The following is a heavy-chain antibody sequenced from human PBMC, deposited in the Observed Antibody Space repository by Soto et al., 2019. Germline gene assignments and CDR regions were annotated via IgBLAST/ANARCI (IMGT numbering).Heavy chain of an antibody. CDR3: ARQGIPIPHGMDV. V-gene: IGHV4-59*08. Sequence: QVQLQESGPGLVKPSETLSLTCTVSGGSISSYYWSWIRQPPGKGLEWIGYIYYSGSTNYNPSLTSRVTISVDTSKNQFSLKLSSVTAADTAVYYCARQGIPIPHGMDVWGQGTTVTVSS. J-gene: IGHJ6*02. D-gene: IGHD2-2*02. CDR1: GGSISSYY. CDR2: IYYSGST.